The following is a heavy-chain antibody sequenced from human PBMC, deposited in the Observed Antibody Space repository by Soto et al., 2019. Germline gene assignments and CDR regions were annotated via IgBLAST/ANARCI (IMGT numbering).Heavy chain of an antibody. CDR1: GGTFSIYD. J-gene: IGHJ4*02. D-gene: IGHD3-16*01. Sequence: VASVKVCCKASGGTFSIYDISWLRQAPGRGLEWMGGIQPLFSTAKYAQKFPGRVTISADISTSTVYMEVSSLRFEDTAVYYCARGGGDMHTPPPYIYWGQGTLVTVSS. CDR3: ARGGGDMHTPPPYIY. CDR2: IQPLFSTA. V-gene: IGHV1-69*06.